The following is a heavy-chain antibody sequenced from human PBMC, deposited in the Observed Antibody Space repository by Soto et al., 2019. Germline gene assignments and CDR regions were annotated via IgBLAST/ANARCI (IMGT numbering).Heavy chain of an antibody. CDR3: ARSSGWYALDI. V-gene: IGHV1-3*01. D-gene: IGHD6-19*01. CDR2: VNGGDGNT. Sequence: QVQLVQSGAEVKKPGASVKISCKASGYTFSTFAIHWVRQAPGQRPEWMGWVNGGDGNTRFSQNFQGRVTLTRDASATTAYMELSSLRSEDTAVYYCARSSGWYALDIWGQGTIVSVSS. J-gene: IGHJ3*02. CDR1: GYTFSTFA.